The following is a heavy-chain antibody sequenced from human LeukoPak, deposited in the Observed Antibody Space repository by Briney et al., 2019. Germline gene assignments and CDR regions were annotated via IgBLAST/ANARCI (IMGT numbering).Heavy chain of an antibody. V-gene: IGHV1-2*02. J-gene: IGHJ4*02. CDR3: ARDIDYYDSSDYYRDY. CDR2: INPNSGGT. Sequence: ASVKVSCKASGYTFTGYYMHWVRQAPGQGLERMGWINPNSGGTNYAQKFQGRVTMTRDTSISTAYMELSRLRSDDTAVYYCARDIDYYDSSDYYRDYWGQGTLVTVSS. CDR1: GYTFTGYY. D-gene: IGHD3-22*01.